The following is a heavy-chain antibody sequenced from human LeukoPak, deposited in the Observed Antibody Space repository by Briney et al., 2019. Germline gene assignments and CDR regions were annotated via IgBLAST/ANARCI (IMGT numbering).Heavy chain of an antibody. D-gene: IGHD3-22*01. Sequence: GGSLRLSCAASGFTFSSYGMHWVRQAPGKGLEWVAFIRYDGSNKYYADSVKGRFTISRDNSKNTLYLQINSLRAEDTAVYYCAKGQVVVIPADYWGQGTLVTVSS. J-gene: IGHJ4*02. V-gene: IGHV3-30*02. CDR1: GFTFSSYG. CDR3: AKGQVVVIPADY. CDR2: IRYDGSNK.